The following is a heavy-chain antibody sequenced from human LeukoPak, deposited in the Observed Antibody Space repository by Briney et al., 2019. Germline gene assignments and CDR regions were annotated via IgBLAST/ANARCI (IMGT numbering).Heavy chain of an antibody. Sequence: PSETLSLTCAVYGGSFSGYYWGWIRQPPGKGLEWIGEINHSGSTNYNPSLKSRVTISVDTSKNQFSLQLNSVTPEDTAVYFCAANLGYCSGGSCFSWFDPWGQGTLVTVSS. J-gene: IGHJ5*02. CDR3: AANLGYCSGGSCFSWFDP. V-gene: IGHV4-34*01. CDR1: GGSFSGYY. D-gene: IGHD2-15*01. CDR2: INHSGST.